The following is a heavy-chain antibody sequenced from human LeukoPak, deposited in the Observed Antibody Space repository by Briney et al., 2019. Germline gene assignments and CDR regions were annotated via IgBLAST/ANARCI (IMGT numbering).Heavy chain of an antibody. CDR2: ISGSGDAT. J-gene: IGHJ1*01. D-gene: IGHD5-24*01. CDR3: ARGDGYNDAEYLQH. V-gene: IGHV3-23*01. CDR1: GFTFTTYA. Sequence: PGGSLRLSCAASGFTFTTYAMIWVRRAPGKGLEWVSAISGSGDATYYADSVKGRFTISRDNSENTVYLQVNSLRVEDTAVYYCARGDGYNDAEYLQHWGQGTLVTVSS.